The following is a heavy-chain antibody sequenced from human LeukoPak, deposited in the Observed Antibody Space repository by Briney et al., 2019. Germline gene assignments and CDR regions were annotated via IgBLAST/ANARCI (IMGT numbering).Heavy chain of an antibody. J-gene: IGHJ4*02. CDR2: IRSKAYGGTK. D-gene: IGHD6-6*01. CDR3: TREGIAARTVDY. Sequence: SLRLSCTASGFTFGDYAMSWVRQAPGKGLEWVGFIRSKAYGGTKEYAASVKGRFTISRDDSKSIAYLQMNSLKTEDTAVYYCTREGIAARTVDYWGQGTLVTVSS. CDR1: GFTFGDYA. V-gene: IGHV3-49*04.